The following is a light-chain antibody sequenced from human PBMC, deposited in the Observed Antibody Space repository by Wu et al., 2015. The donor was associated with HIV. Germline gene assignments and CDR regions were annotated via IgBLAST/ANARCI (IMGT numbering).Light chain of an antibody. J-gene: IGKJ5*01. CDR2: GAS. CDR1: QDVDSN. V-gene: IGKV3D-11*01. CDR3: QQGSSWPLT. Sequence: EIVMTQSPVTLSVSPGERATLSCRASQDVDSNLAWYQQKPGQAPRLLIYGASNRATGIPASFSGSGSGTDFTLTISSLEPEDFAVYYCQQGSSWPLTFGQGTRLEIK.